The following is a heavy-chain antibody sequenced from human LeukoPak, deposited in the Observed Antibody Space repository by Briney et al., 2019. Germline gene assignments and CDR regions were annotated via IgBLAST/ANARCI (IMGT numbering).Heavy chain of an antibody. CDR3: ARGVTMLYDILTGYYGAWFDP. J-gene: IGHJ5*02. CDR2: INHSGST. Sequence: SETLSLTCAVYGGSFSGYYWSWIRQPPGKGLEWIGEINHSGSTNYNPSLKSRVTISVDTSKNQFSLKLSSVTAADTAVYYCARGVTMLYDILTGYYGAWFDPWGQGTLVTVSS. V-gene: IGHV4-34*01. D-gene: IGHD3-9*01. CDR1: GGSFSGYY.